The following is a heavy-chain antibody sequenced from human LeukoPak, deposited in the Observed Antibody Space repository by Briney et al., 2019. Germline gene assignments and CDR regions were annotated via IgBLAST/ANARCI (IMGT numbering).Heavy chain of an antibody. Sequence: GGSLRPSCAASGFTVSSNYMSWVRQAPGKGLEWVSVIYSGGSTYYADSVKGRFTISRDNSKNTLYLQMNSLRAEDTAVYYCASRIAAAGLLDYWGQGTLVTVSS. CDR3: ASRIAAAGLLDY. V-gene: IGHV3-53*01. CDR1: GFTVSSNY. D-gene: IGHD6-13*01. CDR2: IYSGGST. J-gene: IGHJ4*02.